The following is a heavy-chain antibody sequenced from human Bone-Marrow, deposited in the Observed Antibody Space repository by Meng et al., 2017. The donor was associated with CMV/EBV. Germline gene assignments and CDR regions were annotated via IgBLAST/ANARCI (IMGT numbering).Heavy chain of an antibody. J-gene: IGHJ5*02. CDR3: ARYPYDFWSVSHWFAP. D-gene: IGHD3-3*01. V-gene: IGHV4-34*01. CDR2: INHSGST. CDR1: GGSFSGYY. Sequence: GSLRLSCAVYGGSFSGYYWSWIRQPPGKGLEWIGEINHSGSTNYNPSLKSRGTISVDTSKNQFSLKLSSVTAADTAVYYCARYPYDFWSVSHWFAPWGQGTLVSVSS.